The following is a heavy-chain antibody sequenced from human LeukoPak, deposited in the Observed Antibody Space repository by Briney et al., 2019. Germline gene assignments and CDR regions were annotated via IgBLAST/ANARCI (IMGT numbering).Heavy chain of an antibody. D-gene: IGHD5-12*01. J-gene: IGHJ4*02. CDR3: ARVSVATIPDY. Sequence: GASVKVSCKASGYTFTSYGISWVRQAPGQGLEWMGWISAYNGNTNYAQKLQGRVTMTTDTSTSTAYMELSSLRSEDTAVYYCARVSVATIPDYWGQGTLVTVSS. CDR1: GYTFTSYG. CDR2: ISAYNGNT. V-gene: IGHV1-18*01.